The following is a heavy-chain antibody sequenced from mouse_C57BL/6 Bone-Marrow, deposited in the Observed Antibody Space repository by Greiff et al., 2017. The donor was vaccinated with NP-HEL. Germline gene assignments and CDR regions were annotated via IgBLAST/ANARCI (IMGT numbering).Heavy chain of an antibody. Sequence: EVQLMESEGGLVQPGSSMKLSCTASGFTFSDYYMAWVRQVPEKGLEWVANINYDGSSTYYLDSLKSRFIISRDNAKNILYLQMSSLKSEDTATYYCANYGSSYGFAYWGQGTLVTVSA. CDR3: ANYGSSYGFAY. CDR1: GFTFSDYY. J-gene: IGHJ3*01. CDR2: INYDGSST. D-gene: IGHD1-1*01. V-gene: IGHV5-16*01.